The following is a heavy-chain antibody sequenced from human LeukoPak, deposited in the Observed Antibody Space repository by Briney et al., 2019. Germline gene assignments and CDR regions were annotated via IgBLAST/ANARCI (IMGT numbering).Heavy chain of an antibody. J-gene: IGHJ4*02. CDR1: GFTFSSYS. V-gene: IGHV3-21*04. Sequence: GGSLRLSCAASGFTFSSYSMNWVRQAPGKGLEWVSSISSSSSYIYYADSVKGRFTISRDNAKNSLYLQMNSLRAEDTAVYYCAKFAPIVVVPIWGQGTLVTVSS. CDR3: AKFAPIVVVPI. D-gene: IGHD2-2*01. CDR2: ISSSSSYI.